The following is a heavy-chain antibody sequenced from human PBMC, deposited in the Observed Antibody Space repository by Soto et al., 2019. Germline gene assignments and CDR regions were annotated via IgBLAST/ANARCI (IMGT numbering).Heavy chain of an antibody. CDR2: ISYDGSNK. CDR1: GFSFSNYA. Sequence: TGGCLRLSCGASGFSFSNYAMNWVRPAPGTGLEWVASISYDGSNKYYADSVKGRFTISRDNSKNTLYLQMNSLRAEDTAVYYCAREETIPAAYSSYYGMDVWGQGTTVTSP. CDR3: AREETIPAAYSSYYGMDV. V-gene: IGHV3-30*19. J-gene: IGHJ6*02. D-gene: IGHD2-2*01.